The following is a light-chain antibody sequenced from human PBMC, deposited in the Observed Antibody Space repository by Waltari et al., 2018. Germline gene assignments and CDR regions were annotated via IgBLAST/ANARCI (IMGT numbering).Light chain of an antibody. CDR2: EGS. V-gene: IGLV2-8*01. CDR1: PTNFGGYPP. J-gene: IGLJ1*01. CDR3: TSDGISNDFYV. Sequence: QSALTQPPSASGSPGQSVTIPCTSTPTNFGGYPPAPRYQQPPGKAPKPILYEGSKRPSGVPDRFSGSKSGNTASLTVSGLQAEDEADYYCTSDGISNDFYVFGTGTKVTVL.